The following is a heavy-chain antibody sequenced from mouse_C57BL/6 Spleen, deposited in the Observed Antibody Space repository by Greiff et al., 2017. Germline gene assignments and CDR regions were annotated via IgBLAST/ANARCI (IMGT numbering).Heavy chain of an antibody. CDR1: GFTFSDYY. D-gene: IGHD2-4*01. CDR3: ARDDYEGIGVDY. CDR2: INYDGSST. V-gene: IGHV5-16*01. Sequence: DVKLVESEGGLVQPGSSMKLSCTASGFTFSDYYMAWVRQVPEKGLEWVANINYDGSSTYYLDSLKSRFIISRDNAKNILYLQMSSLKSEDTATYYCARDDYEGIGVDYWGQGTSVTVSS. J-gene: IGHJ4*01.